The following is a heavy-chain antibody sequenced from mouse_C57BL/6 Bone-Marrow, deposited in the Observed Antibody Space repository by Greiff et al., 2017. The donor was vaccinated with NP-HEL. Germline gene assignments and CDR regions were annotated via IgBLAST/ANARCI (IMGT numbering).Heavy chain of an antibody. CDR2: IYPGDGDT. Sequence: VQLKESGPELVKPGASVKISCKASGYAFSSSWMNWVKQRPGKGLEWIGRIYPGDGDTNYNGKFKGKATLTADKSSSTAYMQLSSLTSEDSAVYFCARSFNWDYFDYWGQGTTLTVSS. CDR3: ARSFNWDYFDY. J-gene: IGHJ2*01. D-gene: IGHD4-1*01. CDR1: GYAFSSSW. V-gene: IGHV1-82*01.